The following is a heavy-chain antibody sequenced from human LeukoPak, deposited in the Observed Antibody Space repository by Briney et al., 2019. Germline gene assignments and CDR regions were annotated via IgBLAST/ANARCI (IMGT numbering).Heavy chain of an antibody. CDR3: AKTPSGWYSGAFDI. J-gene: IGHJ3*02. Sequence: GGSLRLSCVASGFTFTKCAMSWIRQAPGKGLEWVAIITATGDTAYYADSVKGRFTISRDNSKNTLYLQMNSLRAEDTAVYYCAKTPSGWYSGAFDIWGQGTMVTVSS. CDR1: GFTFTKCA. D-gene: IGHD6-19*01. CDR2: ITATGDTA. V-gene: IGHV3-23*01.